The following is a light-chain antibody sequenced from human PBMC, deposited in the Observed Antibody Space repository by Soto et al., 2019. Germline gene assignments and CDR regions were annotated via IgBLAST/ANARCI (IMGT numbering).Light chain of an antibody. CDR2: DAS. V-gene: IGKV3-20*01. Sequence: EVVLTQSPVTLSLSPWEIATLSCRASQSVTRTHLAWYQQKPGQAPRLLIYDASTRATGIPDRFSGSGSGTDFTLTISRLEPEDFAVYCCQQFDGSLWTFGPGTKVDIK. J-gene: IGKJ1*01. CDR3: QQFDGSLWT. CDR1: QSVTRTH.